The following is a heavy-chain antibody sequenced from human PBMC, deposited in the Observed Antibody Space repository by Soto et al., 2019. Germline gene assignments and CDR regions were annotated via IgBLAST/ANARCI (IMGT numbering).Heavy chain of an antibody. CDR2: IKGDLITT. CDR3: ARGARGLYFMDV. J-gene: IGHJ6*03. D-gene: IGHD5-12*01. Sequence: EVQVLESGGGLVQPGGSLSLSCAASGFTFSDYWMHWVRQAPGKGLVWVSRIKGDLITTNYSDSVKGRFTISRDNARNTVSLQIDSLRAEDNAVYYCARGARGLYFMDVWGKGTTVTVSS. V-gene: IGHV3-74*01. CDR1: GFTFSDYW.